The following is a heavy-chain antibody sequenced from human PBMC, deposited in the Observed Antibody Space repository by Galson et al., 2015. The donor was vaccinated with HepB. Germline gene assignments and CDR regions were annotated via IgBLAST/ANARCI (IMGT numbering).Heavy chain of an antibody. CDR1: GFTFIDYY. Sequence: SLRLSCAASGFTFIDYYMSWIRQAPGKGLEWVSYISSSGSSIYYADSVKGRFTMSRDNAKNSLYLQMNSLRAEDTAVYYCARDSGSFCGGDCYIPRFDPWGQGTLVTVSS. CDR3: ARDSGSFCGGDCYIPRFDP. J-gene: IGHJ5*02. D-gene: IGHD2-21*01. CDR2: ISSSGSSI. V-gene: IGHV3-11*01.